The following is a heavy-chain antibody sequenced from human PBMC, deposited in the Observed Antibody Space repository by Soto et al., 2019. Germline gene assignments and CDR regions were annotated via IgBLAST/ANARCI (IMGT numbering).Heavy chain of an antibody. Sequence: ETLSLTCTVSGGSISSYYWSWIRQPPGKGLEWIGYIYYSGSTNYNPSLKSRVTTSVDTSKNQFSLKLSSVTAADTAVYYCARVPVYCTNGVCSYNWFDPWGQGTLVTVSS. V-gene: IGHV4-59*01. CDR2: IYYSGST. D-gene: IGHD2-8*01. J-gene: IGHJ5*02. CDR1: GGSISSYY. CDR3: ARVPVYCTNGVCSYNWFDP.